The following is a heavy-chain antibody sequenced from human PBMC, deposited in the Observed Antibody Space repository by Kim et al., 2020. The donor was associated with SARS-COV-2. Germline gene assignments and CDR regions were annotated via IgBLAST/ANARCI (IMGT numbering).Heavy chain of an antibody. J-gene: IGHJ6*01. D-gene: IGHD4-17*01. V-gene: IGHV1-3*01. CDR1: GYTFTSYP. CDR3: VRATGYGMYV. CDR2: INAGNGKT. Sequence: ASVKVSCKASGYTFTSYPMHWVRQAPGQRLEWMGWINAGNGKTKYSQKFQGRVTITRDTSASTAYMELSSLTSEDTAVYYCVRATGYGMYVWGQGTTVT.